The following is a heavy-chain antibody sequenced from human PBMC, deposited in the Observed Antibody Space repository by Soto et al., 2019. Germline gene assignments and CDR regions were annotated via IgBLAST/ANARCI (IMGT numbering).Heavy chain of an antibody. J-gene: IGHJ6*02. D-gene: IGHD3-3*01. V-gene: IGHV4-59*01. CDR2: IYYTGST. CDR3: ARLQVYDFWSGSVPMDV. CDR1: GDSISTYQ. Sequence: SETLSLTCTVSGDSISTYQWSWIRQSPGKGLEWIGYIYYTGSTNYNPSLKSRVTISVDTSKNQFSLKLTSVTAADTALYFCARLQVYDFWSGSVPMDVWGQGTTVTVSS.